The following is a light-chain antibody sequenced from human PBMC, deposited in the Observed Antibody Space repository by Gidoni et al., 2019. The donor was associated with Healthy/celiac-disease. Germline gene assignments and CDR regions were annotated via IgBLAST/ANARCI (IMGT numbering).Light chain of an antibody. CDR3: QQYNNWPRT. V-gene: IGKV3-15*01. J-gene: IGKJ1*01. Sequence: EIVMTQSPATLSVSPGERATPSCRASQSVNSNLAWYQQKPGQAPRLIIYGASTRATGIPARFSGSGSGTEFTLTISSLQSEDFSVYYCQQYNNWPRTFGQGTKVEIK. CDR1: QSVNSN. CDR2: GAS.